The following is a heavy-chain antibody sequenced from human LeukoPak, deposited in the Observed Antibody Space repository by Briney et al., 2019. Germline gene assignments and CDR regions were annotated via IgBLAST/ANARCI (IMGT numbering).Heavy chain of an antibody. CDR1: GGSISSSSCY. V-gene: IGHV4-39*01. D-gene: IGHD3-3*01. CDR3: ARLARVNYDFWSGYYDWSLFDY. J-gene: IGHJ4*02. Sequence: PSQTLSLTCTVSGGSISSSSCYWGWIRQPPGKGLEWIGSIYYSGSTYYNPSLKSRVTISVDTSKNQFSLKLSSVTAADTAVYYCARLARVNYDFWSGYYDWSLFDYWGQGTLVTVSS. CDR2: IYYSGST.